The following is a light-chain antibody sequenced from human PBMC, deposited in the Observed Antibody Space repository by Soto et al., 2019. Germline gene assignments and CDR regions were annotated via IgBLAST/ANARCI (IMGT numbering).Light chain of an antibody. CDR2: EVS. J-gene: IGLJ1*01. CDR3: RSYSRRINYV. CDR1: NNDIGGYTY. V-gene: IGLV2-8*01. Sequence: QSVLTPPRSATGSLAQSVTISCTGSNNDIGGYTYVSWYQQLPGKAPKLIIYEVSKRPSGIPDRFSGSKSGNTASLTVSGLQPEDEAEYFCRSYSRRINYVFGTGSKGTVL.